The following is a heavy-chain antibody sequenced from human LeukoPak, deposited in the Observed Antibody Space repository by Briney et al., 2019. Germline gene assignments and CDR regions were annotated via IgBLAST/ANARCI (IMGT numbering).Heavy chain of an antibody. J-gene: IGHJ3*02. V-gene: IGHV4-39*07. CDR1: SGSISTSNYY. D-gene: IGHD3-16*02. CDR2: IFYSGST. Sequence: PSETLSLTCTVSSGSISTSNYYWGWVRQPPGKALEWIGNIFYSGSTYYSPSLKSRVTISLDTSRNQFSLKLNSVTAADTAVYYCARVYDDYVWGSYRYDAFDIWGQGTMVTVSS. CDR3: ARVYDDYVWGSYRYDAFDI.